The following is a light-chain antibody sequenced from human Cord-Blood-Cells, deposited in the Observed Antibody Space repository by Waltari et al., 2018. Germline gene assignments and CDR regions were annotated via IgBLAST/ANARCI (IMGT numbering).Light chain of an antibody. Sequence: DIQMTQSPSSLSAPVGDRDTITCRASQSISSYLNWYQQKPGKAPKLLIYAASILQSGVPSRFSGSGSGTDFTLTISSLQPEDFATYYCQQSYSTPFTFGPGTKVDIK. J-gene: IGKJ3*01. V-gene: IGKV1-39*01. CDR2: AAS. CDR1: QSISSY. CDR3: QQSYSTPFT.